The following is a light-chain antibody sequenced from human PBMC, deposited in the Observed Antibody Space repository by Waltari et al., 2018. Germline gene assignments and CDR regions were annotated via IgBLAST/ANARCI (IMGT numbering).Light chain of an antibody. Sequence: SYELTQPPSVSVSPGQTARITCSGDALPKQYAYWYQPKPGQAPVMVIYKDSERPSGIPERFSCSSSGTTVTLTISGVQAEDEADYYCQSADSSGTVVFGGGTKLTVL. J-gene: IGLJ2*01. CDR2: KDS. V-gene: IGLV3-25*03. CDR3: QSADSSGTVV. CDR1: ALPKQY.